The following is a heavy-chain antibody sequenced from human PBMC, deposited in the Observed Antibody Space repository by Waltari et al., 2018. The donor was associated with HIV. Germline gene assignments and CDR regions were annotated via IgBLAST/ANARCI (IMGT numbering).Heavy chain of an antibody. J-gene: IGHJ4*02. Sequence: QITLKESGPTLVKPTQTLTLTCTFSGFSLSTSGVGVGRIRQPPGKALEWLALIYWNDDKRYSPSLKSRLTITKDTSKNQVVLTMTNMDPVDTATYYCAHAFMVRGVIITGFDYWGQGTLVTVSS. V-gene: IGHV2-5*01. D-gene: IGHD3-10*01. CDR3: AHAFMVRGVIITGFDY. CDR1: GFSLSTSGVG. CDR2: IYWNDDK.